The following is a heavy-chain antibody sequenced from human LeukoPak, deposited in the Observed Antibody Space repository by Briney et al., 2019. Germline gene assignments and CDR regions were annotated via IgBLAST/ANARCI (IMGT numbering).Heavy chain of an antibody. CDR2: IIPIFGTA. Sequence: SVKVSCKASGGTFSSYAISWVRQAPGQGLEWMGGIIPIFGTANYAQKFQDRVTITADESTSTAYMELSSLRSEDTAVYYCATRYLGVVPAAYFDYWGQGTLVTVSS. J-gene: IGHJ4*02. CDR3: ATRYLGVVPAAYFDY. D-gene: IGHD2-2*01. V-gene: IGHV1-69*13. CDR1: GGTFSSYA.